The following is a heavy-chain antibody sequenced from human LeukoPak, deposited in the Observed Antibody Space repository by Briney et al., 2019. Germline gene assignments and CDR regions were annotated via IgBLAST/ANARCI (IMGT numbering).Heavy chain of an antibody. J-gene: IGHJ5*02. CDR3: ARYGDYAVYDFWFDH. V-gene: IGHV4-39*01. CDR1: GGLKNSKIRY. D-gene: IGHD4-17*01. Sequence: SETQTLMCSVSGGLKNSKIRYGVWIRQPPGKGLEWIGSIYYSGTTYYNPSLKSRVTMSVDTSKNQFSLKVHSVTAADTAVYYCARYGDYAVYDFWFDHWGPGTLVTVSS. CDR2: IYYSGTT.